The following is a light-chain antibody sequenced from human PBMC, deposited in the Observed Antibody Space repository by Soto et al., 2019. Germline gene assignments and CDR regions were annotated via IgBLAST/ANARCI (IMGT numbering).Light chain of an antibody. CDR1: SSDVGAYNY. J-gene: IGLJ1*01. CDR2: DVS. V-gene: IGLV2-11*01. CDR3: CSYAGTYAYV. Sequence: QSALTQPRSVSGSPGQSVTISCTGTSSDVGAYNYVSWYQQHPGKAPELMIYDVSKRPSGVPDRFSGSKSGNTASLTISGLQADDEADYYCCSYAGTYAYVFGTGTKVTVL.